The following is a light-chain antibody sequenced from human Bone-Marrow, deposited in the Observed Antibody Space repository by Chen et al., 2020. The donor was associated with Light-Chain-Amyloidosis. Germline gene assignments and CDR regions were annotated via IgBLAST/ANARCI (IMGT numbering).Light chain of an antibody. CDR1: NIGSTS. CDR3: QVWDRSSDRPV. CDR2: DDS. V-gene: IGLV3-21*02. J-gene: IGLJ3*02. Sequence: SYVLTQSSSVSVAPGQPATLACGGNNIGSTSVHWYQQTPGQAPLLVVYDDSDRPSGIPERLSGSNSGNTATLTISRVEAGDEADYYCQVWDRSSDRPVFGGGTKLTVL.